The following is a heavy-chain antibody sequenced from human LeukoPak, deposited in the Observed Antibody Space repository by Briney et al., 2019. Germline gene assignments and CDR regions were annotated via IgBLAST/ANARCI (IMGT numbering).Heavy chain of an antibody. D-gene: IGHD6-19*01. CDR3: AKEGSGWYYLDY. J-gene: IGHJ4*02. CDR2: IESDGSKE. Sequence: GGSLRLSCVASGFSFASCDIHWVRQAPGKGLEWVTFIESDGSKEYYADSVKGRFTISRDNSMNTVNVQMNSLRPEDTAVYYCAKEGSGWYYLDYWGQGTVVTVSA. CDR1: GFSFASCD. V-gene: IGHV3-30*02.